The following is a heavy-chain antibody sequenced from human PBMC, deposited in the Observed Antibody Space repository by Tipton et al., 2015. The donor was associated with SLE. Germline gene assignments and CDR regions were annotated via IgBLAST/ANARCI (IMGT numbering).Heavy chain of an antibody. J-gene: IGHJ4*02. Sequence: SLRLSCAASGFTFNTYAISWVRQAPGKGLEWVSTISPSGGSAYYADSVKGRFTISSDTSNNTLSLQLASLRAEDTAIYYCARRSYGANDYWGQGTLVTVSS. D-gene: IGHD4-17*01. CDR3: ARRSYGANDY. CDR1: GFTFNTYA. CDR2: ISPSGGSA. V-gene: IGHV3-23*01.